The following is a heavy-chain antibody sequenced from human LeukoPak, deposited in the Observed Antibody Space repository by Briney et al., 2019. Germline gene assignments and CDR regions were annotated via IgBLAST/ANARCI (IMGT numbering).Heavy chain of an antibody. CDR2: LNPNNGKR. V-gene: IGHV1-8*02. J-gene: IGHJ5*02. CDR1: GYTFTNYD. Sequence: ASVTVSCKASGYTFTNYDINWVRQTRGQGLEWMGWLNPNNGKRGYAQKFQGRVTITRDTSTSTAYIELSSLRSEDTAVYYCARGNIASTGLSWFDPWGQGTLVTVSS. CDR3: ARGNIASTGLSWFDP. D-gene: IGHD6-13*01.